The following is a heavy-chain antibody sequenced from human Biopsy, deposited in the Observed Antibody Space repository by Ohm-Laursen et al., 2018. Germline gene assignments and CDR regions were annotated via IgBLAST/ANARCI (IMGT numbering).Heavy chain of an antibody. V-gene: IGHV4-34*01. D-gene: IGHD6-19*01. J-gene: IGHJ4*02. Sequence: SETLSLTCAVYGGSFSGYYWSWIRQPPGKGLEWIGEINHSGSTNYNPSLKSRVTISVDTSKNQFSLKLISVTAADTAVYYCARGRLRAVARFDYWGQGTLVTVSS. CDR3: ARGRLRAVARFDY. CDR2: INHSGST. CDR1: GGSFSGYY.